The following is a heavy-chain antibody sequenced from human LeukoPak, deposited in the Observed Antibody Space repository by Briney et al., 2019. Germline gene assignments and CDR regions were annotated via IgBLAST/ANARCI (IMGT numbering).Heavy chain of an antibody. D-gene: IGHD6-13*01. CDR1: GCSLSRCGYY. J-gene: IGHJ4*02. V-gene: IGHV4-31*03. Sequence: SGTLSLTCTVSGCSLSRCGYYWRWLPQHPGKGLEWIMYIYYSGSTYYNPSLKSRVTISVDTSKNKFSLKLSSVTAADTAIYDCASMYSSSSYYFDDWGQGTLVTVSS. CDR2: IYYSGST. CDR3: ASMYSSSSYYFDD.